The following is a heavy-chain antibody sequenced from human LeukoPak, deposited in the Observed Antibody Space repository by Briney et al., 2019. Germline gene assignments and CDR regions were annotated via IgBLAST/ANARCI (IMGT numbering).Heavy chain of an antibody. CDR2: ISGNALST. V-gene: IGHV3-23*01. CDR1: GFTFSSYA. Sequence: PGGSLRLSCAASGFTFSSYAMSWVRQAPGKGLVWVSAISGNALSTYYADSLKGRFTISRDNSKNTLYLQMNSLRAEDTALYYCARWINYGDRLVNFDYWGQGTLVTVSS. D-gene: IGHD4-17*01. J-gene: IGHJ4*02. CDR3: ARWINYGDRLVNFDY.